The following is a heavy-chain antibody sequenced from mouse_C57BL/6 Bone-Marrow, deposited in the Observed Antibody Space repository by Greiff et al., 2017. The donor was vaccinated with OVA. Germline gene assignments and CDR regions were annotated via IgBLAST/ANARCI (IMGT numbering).Heavy chain of an antibody. D-gene: IGHD4-1*02. CDR1: GFTFSDYG. J-gene: IGHJ2*01. V-gene: IGHV5-17*01. CDR3: ARRGDNWDRGYFDY. Sequence: EVQRVESGGGLVKPGGSLKLSCAASGFTFSDYGMHWVRQAPEKGLEWVAYISSGSSTIYYADTVKGRFTISRDNAKNTLFLQMTSLRSEDTAMYYCARRGDNWDRGYFDYWGQGTTLTVSS. CDR2: ISSGSSTI.